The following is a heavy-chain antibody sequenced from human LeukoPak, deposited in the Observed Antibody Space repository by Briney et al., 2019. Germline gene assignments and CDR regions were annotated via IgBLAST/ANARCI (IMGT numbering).Heavy chain of an antibody. CDR1: GYTFTSYG. J-gene: IGHJ5*02. Sequence: ASVKVSCKASGYTFTSYGISWVRQAPGQGLEWMGWISAYNGNTNYAQKLQGRVTMTTDTSTSTAYMELRSLRSVDTAVYYCARDGEYYYDQHWFDPWGQGTLVTVSS. D-gene: IGHD3-22*01. V-gene: IGHV1-18*01. CDR2: ISAYNGNT. CDR3: ARDGEYYYDQHWFDP.